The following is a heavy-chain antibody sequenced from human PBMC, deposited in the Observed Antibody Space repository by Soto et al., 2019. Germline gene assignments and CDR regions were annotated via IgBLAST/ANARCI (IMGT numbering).Heavy chain of an antibody. D-gene: IGHD3-22*01. CDR1: GFTFSDYY. CDR3: ARVSDSSGYLHYFDY. V-gene: IGHV3-11*01. Sequence: PGGSLRLSCAASGFTFSDYYMSWIRQAPGKGLEWVSYISSSGSTIYYADSVKGRFTISRDNAKNSLYLQMNSLRAEDTAVYYCARVSDSSGYLHYFDYWGQGTLVTVSS. J-gene: IGHJ4*02. CDR2: ISSSGSTI.